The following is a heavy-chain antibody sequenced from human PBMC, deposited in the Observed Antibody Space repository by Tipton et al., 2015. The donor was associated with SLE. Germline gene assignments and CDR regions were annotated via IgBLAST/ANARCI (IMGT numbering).Heavy chain of an antibody. CDR3: ARLGYSSSFGY. D-gene: IGHD6-13*01. V-gene: IGHV4-59*12. CDR1: GGSISSDY. CDR2: IYYSGST. J-gene: IGHJ4*02. Sequence: TLSLTCTVSGGSISSDYWSWIRQPPGKGLEWIGYIYYSGSTNYNPSLKSRVTISVDTSKNQFSLKLSSVTAADTAVYYCARLGYSSSFGYWGQGTLVTVSS.